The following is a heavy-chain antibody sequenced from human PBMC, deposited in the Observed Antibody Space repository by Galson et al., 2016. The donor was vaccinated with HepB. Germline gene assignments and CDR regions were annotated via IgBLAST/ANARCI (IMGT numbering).Heavy chain of an antibody. J-gene: IGHJ4*02. CDR3: AKGRSALAGSYYFDN. CDR2: ISGSGGGGRS. D-gene: IGHD6-19*01. V-gene: IGHV3-23*01. CDR1: GFSLSTYW. Sequence: SLRLSCAGSGFSLSTYWMVWVRQAPGKGLEWVSGISGSGGGGRSYYADSVRGRFTVSRDTSKNTLYLQVNSLRAEDTARYYCAKGRSALAGSYYFDNWGQGTLVTVSS.